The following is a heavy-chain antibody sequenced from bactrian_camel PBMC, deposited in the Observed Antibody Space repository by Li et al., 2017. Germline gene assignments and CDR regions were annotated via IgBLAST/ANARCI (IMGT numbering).Heavy chain of an antibody. CDR2: INSGGGST. Sequence: DVQLVESGGGLVQPGGSLRLSCAASGFTFSTYPMTWVRQAPGKGLEWVSYINSGGGSTFYAEHVKGRFTISRDNAKNTLYLQLNSTKTEDTAMYYCVNGASDVGYNYWGQGTQVTVS. CDR1: GFTFSTYP. CDR3: VNGASDVGYNY. D-gene: IGHD3*01. J-gene: IGHJ4*01. V-gene: IGHV3S31*01.